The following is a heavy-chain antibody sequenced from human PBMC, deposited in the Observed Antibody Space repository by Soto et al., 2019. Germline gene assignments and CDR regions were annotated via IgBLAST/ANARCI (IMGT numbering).Heavy chain of an antibody. CDR2: TFYRSEWYN. Sequence: SQTLSLTCAGSGGGVFTNNSAAWDWVRQSPSRGLEWLGRTFYRSEWYNDYASSVKGRININPDTARNQFSLQLHSVTPEDTAVYYCARDLGGYMDVWGQGTTVTVSS. CDR3: ARDLGGYMDV. J-gene: IGHJ6*02. D-gene: IGHD6-25*01. V-gene: IGHV6-1*01. CDR1: GGGVFTNNSAA.